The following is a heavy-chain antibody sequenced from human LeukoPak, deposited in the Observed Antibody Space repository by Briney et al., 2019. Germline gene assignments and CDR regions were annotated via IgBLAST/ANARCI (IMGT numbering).Heavy chain of an antibody. J-gene: IGHJ5*02. CDR3: ARSGDTSSFDP. D-gene: IGHD1-26*01. Sequence: SESLSLTYTVSGGSISSYYWSWIRQPPGKGLEWIGYIYYSGSTNYNPSLKSRVTISVDTSKNQFSLKLSSVTAADTAVYYCARSGDTSSFDPWGQGTLVTVSS. CDR1: GGSISSYY. CDR2: IYYSGST. V-gene: IGHV4-59*12.